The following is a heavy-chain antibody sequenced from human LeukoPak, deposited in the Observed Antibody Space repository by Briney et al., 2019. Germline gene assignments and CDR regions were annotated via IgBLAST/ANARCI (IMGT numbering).Heavy chain of an antibody. CDR2: IYPGDSDT. V-gene: IGHV5-51*01. CDR1: GSSFTSYW. CDR3: ARQLNYYDSSGSYFDY. D-gene: IGHD3-22*01. Sequence: GESLQISCKGSGSSFTSYWIGWVRQMPGKGLEGMGIIYPGDSDTRYSPSFQGQVTISADKSISTAYLQWSSLKASDTAMYYCARQLNYYDSSGSYFDYWGQGTLVTVSS. J-gene: IGHJ4*02.